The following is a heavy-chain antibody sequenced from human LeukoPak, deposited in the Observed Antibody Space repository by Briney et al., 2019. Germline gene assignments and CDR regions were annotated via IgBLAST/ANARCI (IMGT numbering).Heavy chain of an antibody. J-gene: IGHJ4*02. CDR2: IYYSGST. D-gene: IGHD1-26*01. Sequence: SETLSLTCTVPDGSFRTSYYWGWIRQPPGKGLEWVGSIYYSGSTYYSPSLKGRVTISVDTSKNQFSLKLSSVTAADTAVYYCARQSKYSGSYSLDYWGQGTLVTVSS. CDR1: DGSFRTSYY. CDR3: ARQSKYSGSYSLDY. V-gene: IGHV4-39*01.